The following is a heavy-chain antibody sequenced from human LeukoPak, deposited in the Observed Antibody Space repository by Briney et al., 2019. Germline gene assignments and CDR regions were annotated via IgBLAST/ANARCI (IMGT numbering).Heavy chain of an antibody. CDR3: AREVYSYGYDAFDI. CDR1: GYTFTDYA. Sequence: ASVKVSCKASGYTFTDYALHWVRQAPGQSLEWMGWITTGRGETRYSQEFQRRITFTRDTSASTVYMDLSDLRSEDMAVYYCAREVYSYGYDAFDIWGQGTMVTVSS. V-gene: IGHV1-3*03. D-gene: IGHD5-18*01. J-gene: IGHJ3*02. CDR2: ITTGRGET.